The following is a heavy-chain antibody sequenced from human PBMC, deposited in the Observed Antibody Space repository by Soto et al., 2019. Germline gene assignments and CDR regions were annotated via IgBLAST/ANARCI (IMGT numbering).Heavy chain of an antibody. CDR3: AKDGGVDGYFGILLDP. V-gene: IGHV1-69*15. CDR2: IIPIFGTT. Sequence: QVQLVQSGAEVKKPGSSVKVSCKASGGTFSNYAITWVRQAPGQGLEWVARIIPIFGTTNVAQKFQGRVTITADESTTTPYGDFSGLKSDDTAVYYCAKDGGVDGYFGILLDPWGQGTLVTVSS. D-gene: IGHD5-12*01. CDR1: GGTFSNYA. J-gene: IGHJ5*02.